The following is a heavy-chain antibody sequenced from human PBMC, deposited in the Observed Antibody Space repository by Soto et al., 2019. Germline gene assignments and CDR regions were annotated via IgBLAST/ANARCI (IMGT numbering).Heavy chain of an antibody. CDR1: GGTIINYC. V-gene: IGHV4-59*01. J-gene: IGHJ4*02. CDR2: IYYSGST. CDR3: ARDNGYSYGYTLDH. Sequence: PSETQSLPCTVAGGTIINYCWIWILQPPGKGLEWIGYIYYSGSTNYNPSLKSRVTISVDTSKNQFSLKLSSVTAADTAVYYCARDNGYSYGYTLDHWGQGTLVTVSS. D-gene: IGHD5-18*01.